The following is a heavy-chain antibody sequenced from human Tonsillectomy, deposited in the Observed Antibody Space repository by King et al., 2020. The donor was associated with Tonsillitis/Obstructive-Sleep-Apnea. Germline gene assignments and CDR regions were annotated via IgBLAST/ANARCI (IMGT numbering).Heavy chain of an antibody. CDR1: GDSVTSYW. V-gene: IGHV5-51*03. CDR2: IYPGDSDI. CDR3: AIPRGGPPGGMDV. D-gene: IGHD2-15*01. Sequence: QLVQSGAEVKKPGESLKISCKGYGDSVTSYWIGWVRQMPGKGLEWMGIIYPGDSDIRYSPSIEGQVTISVDKSISTAYLQWSSLKAPDTAMYYCAIPRGGPPGGMDVWGQGTTVTVSS. J-gene: IGHJ6*02.